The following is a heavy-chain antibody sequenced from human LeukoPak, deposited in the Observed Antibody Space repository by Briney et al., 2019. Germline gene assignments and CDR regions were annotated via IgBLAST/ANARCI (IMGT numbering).Heavy chain of an antibody. V-gene: IGHV3-33*01. Sequence: PGGSLRLSCAVSGFTFSDHSMHWVRQAPGKGLEWVAAIWYDGSNKYYADSVKGRFTISRDNSKNTLYLQMNSLRAEDTAVFFCARGQIPYFYYKDVWGNGTTVTVAS. J-gene: IGHJ6*03. CDR3: ARGQIPYFYYKDV. CDR2: IWYDGSNK. CDR1: GFTFSDHS.